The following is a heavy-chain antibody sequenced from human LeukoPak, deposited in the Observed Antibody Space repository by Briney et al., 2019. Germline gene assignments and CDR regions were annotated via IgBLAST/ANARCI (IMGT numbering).Heavy chain of an antibody. CDR3: ARSGYSGYDAGGLWY. J-gene: IGHJ4*02. CDR2: IYYSGST. CDR1: GGSISSYY. Sequence: PSETLSLTCTVSGGSISSYYWSWIRQPPGKGLEWIGYIYYSGSTNYNPSLKSRVTISVDTSKNQFSLKLSSVTAADTAVYYCARSGYSGYDAGGLWYWGQGTLVTVSS. V-gene: IGHV4-59*01. D-gene: IGHD5-12*01.